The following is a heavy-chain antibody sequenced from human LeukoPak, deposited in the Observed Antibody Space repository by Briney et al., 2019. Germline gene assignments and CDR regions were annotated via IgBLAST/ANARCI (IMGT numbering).Heavy chain of an antibody. J-gene: IGHJ4*02. V-gene: IGHV3-53*01. D-gene: IGHD2-8*01. Sequence: GGSLRLSCAASGFTVSSNYMSWVRQAPGKGLEWVSVIYSGGSTYYADSVKGRFTISRDNSKNTLYLQMNSLGAEDTAVYYCARGNKMYYEAYWGQGTLVTVSS. CDR1: GFTVSSNY. CDR3: ARGNKMYYEAY. CDR2: IYSGGST.